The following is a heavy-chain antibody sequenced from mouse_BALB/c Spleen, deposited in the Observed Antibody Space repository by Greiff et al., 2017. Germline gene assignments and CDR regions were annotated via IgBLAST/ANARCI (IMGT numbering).Heavy chain of an antibody. CDR1: GFTFSSFG. J-gene: IGHJ4*01. V-gene: IGHV5-17*02. CDR3: ARDGYPYYAMDY. D-gene: IGHD2-3*01. CDR2: ISSGSSTI. Sequence: EVQLVESGGGLVQPGGSRKLSCAASGFTFSSFGMHWVRQAPEKGLEWVAYISSGSSTIYYADTVKGRFTISRDNPKNTLFLQMTSLRSEDTAMYYCARDGYPYYAMDYWGQGTSVTVSS.